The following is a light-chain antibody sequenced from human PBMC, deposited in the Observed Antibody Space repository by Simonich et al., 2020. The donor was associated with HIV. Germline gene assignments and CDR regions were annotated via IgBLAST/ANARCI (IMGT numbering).Light chain of an antibody. CDR1: SSDVGSYDV. CDR2: EGS. Sequence: QSALTQPASVSGSPGQSITISCTGTSSDVGSYDVVSWYQQHPGKAPKLIIYEGSKRPSGVSNRFSGSKSGNTASLTISGLQAEDEADYYCCSYAGTYTLVFGGGTKLTVL. J-gene: IGLJ3*02. V-gene: IGLV2-23*01. CDR3: CSYAGTYTLV.